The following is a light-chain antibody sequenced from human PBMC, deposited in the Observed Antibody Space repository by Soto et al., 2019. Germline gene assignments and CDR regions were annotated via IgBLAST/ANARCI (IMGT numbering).Light chain of an antibody. V-gene: IGKV1-39*01. CDR1: ENLNSY. J-gene: IGKJ1*01. CDR2: AAS. Sequence: DIQMTQSPSSLSASVEDRVIITCRASENLNSYLNWYQQKPGKAPKLLIYAASSLQSGVPSRFSGSRSETVFTLTINNLQPEDSATYYCQQSDSRLVTFGQGTKVEIK. CDR3: QQSDSRLVT.